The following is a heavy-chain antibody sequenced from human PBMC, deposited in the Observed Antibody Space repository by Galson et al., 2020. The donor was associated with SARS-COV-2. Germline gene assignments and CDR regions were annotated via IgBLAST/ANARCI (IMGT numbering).Heavy chain of an antibody. CDR3: ARDFQYSTDY. CDR1: GDSVSSNSVA. J-gene: IGHJ4*02. CDR2: TYYRSKWYN. V-gene: IGHV6-1*01. D-gene: IGHD6-13*01. Sequence: SQTLSLTCAISGDSVSSNSVAWNWIRQSPSRGLEWLGRTYYRSKWYNDYAESVKSRITINPDTSRNQFSLQLDSVTPEDTAIYYCARDFQYSTDYWGQGTLVTVSP.